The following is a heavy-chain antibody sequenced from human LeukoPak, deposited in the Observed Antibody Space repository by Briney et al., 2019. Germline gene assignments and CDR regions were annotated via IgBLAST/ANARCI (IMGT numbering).Heavy chain of an antibody. CDR2: IYYSGSA. D-gene: IGHD3-10*01. CDR3: ARVGRMVRGVGEHNLGWFDP. CDR1: GVSISSGDYY. J-gene: IGHJ5*02. V-gene: IGHV4-31*03. Sequence: SQTLSLTCTVSGVSISSGDYYWSWIRQHPGKGLEWIGYIYYSGSAYYNASLKSRLTISVDTSKNQFSLKLSSVTAADTAVYYCARVGRMVRGVGEHNLGWFDPWGQGTLVTVSS.